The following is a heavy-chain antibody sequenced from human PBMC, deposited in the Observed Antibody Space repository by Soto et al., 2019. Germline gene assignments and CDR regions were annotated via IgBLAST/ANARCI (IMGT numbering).Heavy chain of an antibody. J-gene: IGHJ5*02. Sequence: PSETLSLTCTVSGGSISSYYWSWIRQPPGKGLEWIGYIYYSGSTNYNPSLKSRVTISVDTSKNQFSLKLSSVTAADTAVYYCARGRSWYEVHISQYNWFDPWGQGTLVTVSS. V-gene: IGHV4-59*01. CDR1: GGSISSYY. CDR3: ARGRSWYEVHISQYNWFDP. CDR2: IYYSGST. D-gene: IGHD6-13*01.